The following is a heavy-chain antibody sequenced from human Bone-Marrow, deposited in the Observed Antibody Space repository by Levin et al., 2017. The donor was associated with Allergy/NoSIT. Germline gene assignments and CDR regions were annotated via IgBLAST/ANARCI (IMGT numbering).Heavy chain of an antibody. Sequence: GGSLRLSCAASGFTFSTYNMHWVRQAPGKGLEWVAVIAHDGSNKYYADSVRGRFTISRDNSKNTLDLQMKSLRAEDTAMYYGARLDTAMVNDLGYWGQGTLVTVSS. CDR1: GFTFSTYN. J-gene: IGHJ4*02. V-gene: IGHV3-30-3*01. CDR2: IAHDGSNK. D-gene: IGHD5-18*01. CDR3: ARLDTAMVNDLGY.